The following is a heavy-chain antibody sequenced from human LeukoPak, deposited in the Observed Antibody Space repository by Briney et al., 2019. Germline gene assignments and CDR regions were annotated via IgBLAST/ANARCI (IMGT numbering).Heavy chain of an antibody. CDR2: LNPNSGGT. CDR1: GYTFTGYY. D-gene: IGHD2-2*01. J-gene: IGHJ4*02. V-gene: IGHV1-2*06. Sequence: ASVKVSCKASGYTFTGYYMHWVRRAPGQGLEWMGRLNPNSGGTIHAQKFQGRVTITRDTSISTAYMELSSLRSDDTAVYYCARVPDIYCPSTSCVDYWGQGTLVTVSS. CDR3: ARVPDIYCPSTSCVDY.